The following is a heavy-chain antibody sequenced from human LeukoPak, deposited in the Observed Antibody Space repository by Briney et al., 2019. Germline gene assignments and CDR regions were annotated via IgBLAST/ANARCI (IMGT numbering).Heavy chain of an antibody. CDR3: ARRRTRDYYDSSGYYPSFDY. V-gene: IGHV4-39*01. CDR1: GGPISSSSYY. CDR2: IYYSGST. D-gene: IGHD3-22*01. J-gene: IGHJ4*02. Sequence: SETLSLTCTVSGGPISSSSYYWGWIRQPPGRGLEWIGSIYYSGSTYYNPSLKSRVTISVDTSKNQFSLKLSSVTAADTAVYYCARRRTRDYYDSSGYYPSFDYWGQGTLVTVSS.